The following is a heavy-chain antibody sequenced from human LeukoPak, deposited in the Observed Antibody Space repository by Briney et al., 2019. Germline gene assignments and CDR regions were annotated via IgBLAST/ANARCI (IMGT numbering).Heavy chain of an antibody. V-gene: IGHV3-53*01. J-gene: IGHJ4*02. CDR1: GFTFSSYG. CDR3: ARGDDSGYYDYFDY. D-gene: IGHD3-22*01. Sequence: GGSLRLSCAASGFTFSSYGMHWVRQAPGKGLEWVSTIYTGGNTYYAASVKGRFTISRDFSKNTVFLHMNSLRAEDTAMYYCARGDDSGYYDYFDYWGQGALVTVSS. CDR2: IYTGGNT.